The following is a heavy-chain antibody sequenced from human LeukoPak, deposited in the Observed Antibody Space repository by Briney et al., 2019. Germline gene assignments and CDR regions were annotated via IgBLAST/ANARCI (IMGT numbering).Heavy chain of an antibody. CDR3: AKAYNYGSGSYYSFFDN. J-gene: IGHJ4*02. CDR1: GFTFSGYG. V-gene: IGHV3-23*01. CDR2: INPSGGDT. Sequence: GGSLRLSCEASGFTFSGYGMSWVRQAPGKGLECVSTINPSGGDTYYADSVRGRFTISRDNSKKTLYLQMDSLRAEDTAVYYCAKAYNYGSGSYYSFFDNWGQGTLVTVSS. D-gene: IGHD3-10*01.